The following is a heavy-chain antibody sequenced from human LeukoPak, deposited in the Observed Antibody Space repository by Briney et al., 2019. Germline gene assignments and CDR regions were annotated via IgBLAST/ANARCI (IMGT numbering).Heavy chain of an antibody. CDR2: IYYSGST. D-gene: IGHD2-2*02. V-gene: IGHV4-39*01. Sequence: PSETLSLTCTVSGGSISSSSYYWGWIRQPPGKGLEWIGSIYYSGSTYYNPSLKSRVTISVDTSKNQFSLKLSSVTAADTAVYYCARHIRPTLYYYYYMDVWGKGTTVTVSS. CDR3: ARHIRPTLYYYYYMDV. J-gene: IGHJ6*03. CDR1: GGSISSSSYY.